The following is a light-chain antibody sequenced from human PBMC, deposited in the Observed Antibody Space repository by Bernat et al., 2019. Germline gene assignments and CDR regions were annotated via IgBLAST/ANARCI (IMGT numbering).Light chain of an antibody. V-gene: IGLV3-1*01. J-gene: IGLJ3*02. Sequence: SYDLTQPPSMSASPGQTARITCSGAYLGSKYTCWYQQKPGQSPVVVIYQDDKRPSGIPERFSGSQSGNTATLTISGAQAGDGAEYYCQAWDSSSGVFGGGTKLTVL. CDR2: QDD. CDR1: YLGSKY. CDR3: QAWDSSSGV.